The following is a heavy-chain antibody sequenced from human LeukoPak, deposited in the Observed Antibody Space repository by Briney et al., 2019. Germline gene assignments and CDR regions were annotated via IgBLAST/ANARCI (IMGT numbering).Heavy chain of an antibody. CDR1: GFTFSSYW. Sequence: PGGSLRLSCAAFGFTFSSYWMSWVRQAPGKGLEWVANIKQDGSEKYYVDSVKGRFTISRDNAKNSLYLQMNSLRAEDTAVYYCASWGDYVGNDYWGQGTLVTVSS. D-gene: IGHD4-23*01. V-gene: IGHV3-7*01. CDR3: ASWGDYVGNDY. J-gene: IGHJ4*02. CDR2: IKQDGSEK.